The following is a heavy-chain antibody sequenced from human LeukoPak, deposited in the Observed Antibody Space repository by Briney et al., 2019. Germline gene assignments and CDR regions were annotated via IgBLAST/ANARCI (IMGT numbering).Heavy chain of an antibody. CDR3: ARVGYSSGWGRGNWFDP. J-gene: IGHJ5*02. CDR1: GGTFSSYA. V-gene: IGHV1-69*04. Sequence: SVKVSCKASGGTFSSYAISWVRQAPGQGLEWMGRIIPILGIANYAQKFQGRVTMTRNTSISTAYMELSSLRSEDTAVYYCARVGYSSGWGRGNWFDPWGQGTLVTVSS. D-gene: IGHD6-19*01. CDR2: IIPILGIA.